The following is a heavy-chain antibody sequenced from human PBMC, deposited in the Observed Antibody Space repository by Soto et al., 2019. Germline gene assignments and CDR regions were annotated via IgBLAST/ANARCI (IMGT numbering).Heavy chain of an antibody. Sequence: ASVKVTCKASVYTFTGYFIHCVRQAPGQGLEWMGWINPNSGATKYAQKFQGRVTLSRDTSISTAYMELSGLRSDDTAVYYCARGGGTILAPLPWGQGTLVTVSS. CDR3: ARGGGTILAPLP. J-gene: IGHJ5*02. CDR1: VYTFTGYF. V-gene: IGHV1-2*02. D-gene: IGHD3-3*01. CDR2: INPNSGAT.